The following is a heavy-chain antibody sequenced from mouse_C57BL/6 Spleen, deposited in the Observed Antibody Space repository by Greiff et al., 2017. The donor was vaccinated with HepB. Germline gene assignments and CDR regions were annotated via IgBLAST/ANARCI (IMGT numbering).Heavy chain of an antibody. CDR1: GYTFTSYW. V-gene: IGHV1-69*01. CDR3: ARYGGSSDYYAMDY. D-gene: IGHD1-1*01. J-gene: IGHJ4*01. CDR2: IDPSDSYT. Sequence: QVQLQQSGAELVMPGASVKLSCKASGYTFTSYWMHWVKQRPGQGLEWIGEIDPSDSYTNYNQKFKGKSTLTVDKSSSTAYMQLSSLTSEDSAVYYCARYGGSSDYYAMDYWGQGTSVTVSS.